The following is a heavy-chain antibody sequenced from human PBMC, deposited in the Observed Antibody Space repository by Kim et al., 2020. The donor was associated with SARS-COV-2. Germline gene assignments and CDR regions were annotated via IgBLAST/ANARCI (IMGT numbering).Heavy chain of an antibody. D-gene: IGHD3-10*01. Sequence: GGSLRLSCEASGFIFRDFAFHWVRQAPGRGLEWVAVISHDGTREHYADSVKGRFTMSRDGSKNVLNLQMNSLGDEDTAMYYCATDSERSGSYLEHWGQGTLVTVSS. CDR1: GFIFRDFA. V-gene: IGHV3-30*14. CDR2: ISHDGTRE. J-gene: IGHJ1*01. CDR3: ATDSERSGSYLEH.